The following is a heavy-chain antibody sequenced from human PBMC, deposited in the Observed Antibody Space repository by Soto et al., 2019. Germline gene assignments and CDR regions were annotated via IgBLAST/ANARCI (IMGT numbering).Heavy chain of an antibody. CDR2: IYNSGTT. J-gene: IGHJ5*02. CDR1: GGSITRGGYY. CDR3: ARDPAP. Sequence: QVQLQESGPGLVKPSETLSLTCTVSGGSITRGGYYWSWIRQHPGKGLEWIGYIYNSGTTYYNPSLKSLVTISVDTSKNPFSLKLTSVTAADTAVYYCARDPAPWGQGTLVTVSS. V-gene: IGHV4-31*01.